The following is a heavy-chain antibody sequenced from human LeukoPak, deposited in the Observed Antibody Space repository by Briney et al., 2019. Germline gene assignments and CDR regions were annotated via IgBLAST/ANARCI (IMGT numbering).Heavy chain of an antibody. V-gene: IGHV4-59*08. J-gene: IGHJ4*02. CDR3: GRLIDGWYVDS. D-gene: IGHD6-19*01. Sequence: SETLSLTCTVSGGSISNYYWTWIRQPPGKGLEWIGYIYYRGTTNYNPSLESRVTISVDTSKNQSSLKLSSMTAADTAVYYCGRLIDGWYVDSWGQGTLVTVSS. CDR1: GGSISNYY. CDR2: IYYRGTT.